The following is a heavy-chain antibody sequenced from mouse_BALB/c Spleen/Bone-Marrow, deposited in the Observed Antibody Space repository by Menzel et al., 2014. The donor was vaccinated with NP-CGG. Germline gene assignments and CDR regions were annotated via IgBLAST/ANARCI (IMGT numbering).Heavy chain of an antibody. V-gene: IGHV1-5*01. J-gene: IGHJ2*01. D-gene: IGHD3-1*01. CDR3: TTLARNNFDY. CDR1: GYTFXNYW. Sequence: EVQLQQSGTVLARPGAAVKMSCKASGYTFXNYWMHWIKQRPGQGLEWIGTIHPGNSDTTYNQKFKGKAKLTAVTSTSTAYIELSSLTNEDSAVYYCTTLARNNFDYWGQGTTLTVSS. CDR2: IHPGNSDT.